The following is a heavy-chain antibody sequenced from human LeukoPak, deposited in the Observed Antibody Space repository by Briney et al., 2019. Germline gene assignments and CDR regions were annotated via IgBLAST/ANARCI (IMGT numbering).Heavy chain of an antibody. CDR3: AKDSARSLVRVYYGMDA. J-gene: IGHJ6*02. V-gene: IGHV3-30*18. Sequence: GGSLRLSCAASGFTFSSYGMHWVRQAPGKGLEWVAVISYDGSNKYYADSVKGRFTISRDNSKNTLYLQMNSLRAEDTAVYYCAKDSARSLVRVYYGMDAWGQGTTVTVSS. D-gene: IGHD6-13*01. CDR1: GFTFSSYG. CDR2: ISYDGSNK.